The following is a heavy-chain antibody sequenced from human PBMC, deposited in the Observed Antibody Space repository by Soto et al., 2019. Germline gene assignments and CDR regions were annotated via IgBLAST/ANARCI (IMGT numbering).Heavy chain of an antibody. J-gene: IGHJ6*02. CDR2: IKQGGNEK. CDR3: XGALTYEVPYYYYGMGV. D-gene: IGHD3-16*01. V-gene: IGHV3-7*01. Sequence: HPGGSLRLSCAASGFSFSTYLMSWVRQAPGKGLEWVANIKQGGNEKFYVDSVKGRFTISRDNDKKSLYLQMDSLRIEDTAVYYCXGALTYEVPYYYYGMGVWGQGTTVTVSS. CDR1: GFSFSTYL.